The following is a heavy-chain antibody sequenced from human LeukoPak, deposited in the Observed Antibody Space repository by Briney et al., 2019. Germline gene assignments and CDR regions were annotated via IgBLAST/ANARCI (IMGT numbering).Heavy chain of an antibody. J-gene: IGHJ4*02. V-gene: IGHV4-61*01. D-gene: IGHD4-17*01. Sequence: SETLSLTCTVSGGSVSSGSYYWSWIQQPPGKGLEWIGYIYYSGSTNYNPSLKSRVTISVDTSKNQFSLKLSSVTAADTAVYYCARSYGDYGDYWGQGTLVTVSS. CDR1: GGSVSSGSYY. CDR3: ARSYGDYGDY. CDR2: IYYSGST.